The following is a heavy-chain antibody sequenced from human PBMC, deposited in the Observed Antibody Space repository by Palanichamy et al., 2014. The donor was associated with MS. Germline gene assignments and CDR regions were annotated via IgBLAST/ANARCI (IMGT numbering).Heavy chain of an antibody. Sequence: QVQLVQSGAEVKKPGASVKVSCQTSGYTFTDHYIHWVRQAPGQGPEWMGYIDTHSGGSKFAQSFQGRVTLTRDTSVNTVYMELTGLRSDDTAVFFCAKSLSPRRVTSPLLDSWGQGTLVTVSS. J-gene: IGHJ4*02. CDR3: AKSLSPRRVTSPLLDS. CDR2: IDTHSGGS. CDR1: GYTFTDHY. V-gene: IGHV1-2*02. D-gene: IGHD2-21*02.